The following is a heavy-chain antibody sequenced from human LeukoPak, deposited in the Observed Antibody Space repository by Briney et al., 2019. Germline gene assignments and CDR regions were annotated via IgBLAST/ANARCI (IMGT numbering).Heavy chain of an antibody. CDR1: GGTFISYA. J-gene: IGHJ3*02. D-gene: IGHD2-2*01. V-gene: IGHV1-69*10. CDR3: ASKWGIVVVGDAFDI. Sequence: ASVKVSCKASGGTFISYAISWVRQAPGQGVEWMGGIIPILGIANYAQKFKGRVTITADKYTRTDYMERRRLRYEETAVYYCASKWGIVVVGDAFDIWGQGTMVTVSS. CDR2: IIPILGIA.